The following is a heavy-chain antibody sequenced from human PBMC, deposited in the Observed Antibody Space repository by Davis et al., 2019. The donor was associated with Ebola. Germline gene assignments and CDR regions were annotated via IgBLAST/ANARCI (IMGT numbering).Heavy chain of an antibody. V-gene: IGHV3-30*04. CDR3: ARRGGTAAPWLDY. CDR2: VSSDGSQK. Sequence: PGGSLRLSFAALGFTFNSHARHWVGQAPGKGLEWVAFVSSDGSQKYSADSVKGRLTISSDNSRNTRYLHMSSLRPQDTGDYYCARRGGTAAPWLDYWGQGTLVTVSS. J-gene: IGHJ4*02. D-gene: IGHD6-13*01. CDR1: GFTFNSHA.